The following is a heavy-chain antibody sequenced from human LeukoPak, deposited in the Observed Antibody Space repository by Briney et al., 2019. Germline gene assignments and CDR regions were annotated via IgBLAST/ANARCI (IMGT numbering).Heavy chain of an antibody. V-gene: IGHV3-30*19. J-gene: IGHJ4*02. CDR2: IWYDGSNK. Sequence: GRSLRLSCAASGFTFSSYGMHWVRQAPGKGLEWVAVIWYDGSNKYYADSVKGRFTISRDNSKNTLYLQMNSLRAEDTAVYYCARVLYGDSLSTFDYWGQGTLVTVSS. CDR3: ARVLYGDSLSTFDY. D-gene: IGHD4-17*01. CDR1: GFTFSSYG.